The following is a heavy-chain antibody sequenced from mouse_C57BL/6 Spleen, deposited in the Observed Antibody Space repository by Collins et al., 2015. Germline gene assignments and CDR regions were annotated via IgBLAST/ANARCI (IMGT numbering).Heavy chain of an antibody. CDR1: GFTFSSYG. CDR2: ISSGGSYT. CDR3: ARHPPSGGNYLDY. J-gene: IGHJ2*01. V-gene: IGHV5-6*01. Sequence: EVQLVESGGDLVKPGGSLKLSCAASGFTFSSYGMSWVRQTPDKRLEWVATISSGGSYTYYPDSVKGRFTISRDNAKNTLYLQMSSLKSEDTAMYYCARHPPSGGNYLDYWGQGTTLTVSS. D-gene: IGHD1-3*01.